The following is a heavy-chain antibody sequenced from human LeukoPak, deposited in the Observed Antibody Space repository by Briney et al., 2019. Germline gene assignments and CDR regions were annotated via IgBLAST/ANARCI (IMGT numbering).Heavy chain of an antibody. J-gene: IGHJ4*02. Sequence: GALRLSCAASGFTVSTNHMSWVRQAPGKGLEWVSVIYSSGSTYYADSVKGRFTIFRDNSKNTLYLQMNSLRAEDTAVYYCARDGGLAPYSSSTPFDYWGQGTLVTVSS. CDR3: ARDGGLAPYSSSTPFDY. CDR2: IYSSGST. D-gene: IGHD6-6*01. V-gene: IGHV3-66*03. CDR1: GFTVSTNH.